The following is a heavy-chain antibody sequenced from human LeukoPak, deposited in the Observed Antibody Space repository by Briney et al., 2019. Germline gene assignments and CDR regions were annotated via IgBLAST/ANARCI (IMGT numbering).Heavy chain of an antibody. V-gene: IGHV3-9*01. CDR2: ISWNSGSI. CDR1: GFTFDDYA. CDR3: AKEDRRGRHFDY. J-gene: IGHJ4*02. D-gene: IGHD3-16*01. Sequence: GRSLRLSCAASGFTFDDYAMHWVRHAPGKGLEWVSGISWNSGSIGYADSVKGRFTISRDNAKNSLYLQMNSLRAEDTALYYCAKEDRRGRHFDYWGQGTLVTVPS.